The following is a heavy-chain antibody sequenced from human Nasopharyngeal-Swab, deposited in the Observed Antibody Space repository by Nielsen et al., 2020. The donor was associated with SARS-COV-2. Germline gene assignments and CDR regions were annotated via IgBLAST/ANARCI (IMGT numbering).Heavy chain of an antibody. CDR1: GFNFNSYR. D-gene: IGHD3-10*01. J-gene: IGHJ4*02. V-gene: IGHV3-48*01. CDR2: ISSSSSSI. CDR3: AKYGLRGWFGEFIDY. Sequence: GESLKISCAASGFNFNSYRMNWVRQAPGKGLEWVSNISSSSSSIYYADSVKGRFTISRDNSKNTLYLQMNSLRAEDTAVYYCAKYGLRGWFGEFIDYWGQGTLVTVSS.